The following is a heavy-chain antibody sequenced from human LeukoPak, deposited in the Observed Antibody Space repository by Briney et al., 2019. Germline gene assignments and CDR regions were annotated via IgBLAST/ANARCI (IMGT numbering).Heavy chain of an antibody. CDR1: GFTFTSYG. V-gene: IGHV1-18*01. Sequence: ASVKVSCKASGFTFTSYGISWVRQAPGQGLEWMGWISAYNGNTNYAQKLQGRVTMTTDTSTRTVYMELRSLRSDDTAVYYCARDLTETYYDILTGYYSGRSFDYWGQGTLVTVSS. J-gene: IGHJ4*02. CDR2: ISAYNGNT. CDR3: ARDLTETYYDILTGYYSGRSFDY. D-gene: IGHD3-9*01.